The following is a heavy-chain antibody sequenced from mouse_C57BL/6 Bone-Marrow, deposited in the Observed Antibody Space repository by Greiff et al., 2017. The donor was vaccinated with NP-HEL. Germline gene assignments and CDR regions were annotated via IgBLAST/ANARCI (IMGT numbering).Heavy chain of an antibody. Sequence: EVKLVESGGGLGKPGGFLKLSCAASGFTFSSYAMSWVRQTPEKRLEWVATISDGGSYTYYPGNVKGRFTISRDNAKNNLYLQMSHLKSEDTAMYYCARVGGPYYAMDYWGQGTSVTVSS. D-gene: IGHD3-1*01. J-gene: IGHJ4*01. CDR1: GFTFSSYA. CDR3: ARVGGPYYAMDY. V-gene: IGHV5-4*03. CDR2: ISDGGSYT.